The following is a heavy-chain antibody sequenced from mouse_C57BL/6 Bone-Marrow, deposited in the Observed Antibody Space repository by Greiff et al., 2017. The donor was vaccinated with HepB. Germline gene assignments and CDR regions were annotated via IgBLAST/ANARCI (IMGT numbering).Heavy chain of an antibody. CDR2: IDPENGDT. J-gene: IGHJ2*01. Sequence: EVQLQQSGAELVRPGASVKLSCTASGFNIKDDYMHWVKQRPEQGLEWIGWIDPENGDTEYASKFQGKATITADTSSNTAYLQLSSLTSEDTAVYYCTTTTVVATGRDYWGQGTTRTVSS. D-gene: IGHD1-1*01. CDR1: GFNIKDDY. CDR3: TTTTVVATGRDY. V-gene: IGHV14-4*01.